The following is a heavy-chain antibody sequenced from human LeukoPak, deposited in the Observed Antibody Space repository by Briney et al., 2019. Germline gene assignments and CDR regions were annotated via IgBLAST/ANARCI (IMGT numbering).Heavy chain of an antibody. Sequence: GASVKVSCKASGYTFTSYGISWVRQAPGQGLEWMGWISAYNGNTNYAQKLQGRVTITRDTSASTAYMELSSLRSEDTAVYYCATPGVVVPAGYAYWGQGTLVTVSS. D-gene: IGHD2-2*01. J-gene: IGHJ4*02. V-gene: IGHV1-18*01. CDR1: GYTFTSYG. CDR2: ISAYNGNT. CDR3: ATPGVVVPAGYAY.